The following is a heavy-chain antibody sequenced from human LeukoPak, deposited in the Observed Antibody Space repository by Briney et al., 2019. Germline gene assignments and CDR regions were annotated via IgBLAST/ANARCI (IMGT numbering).Heavy chain of an antibody. CDR1: GYTFTSYY. Sequence: ASVKVSCKAPGYTFTSYYVHWVRQAPGQGLQWMGIINPTSGDTNYAQKFQGRVTMTRDMSTSTVYMELSSLRSEDTAVYYCARYGFSSVWQGGWHAFDIWGHGTMVIVSS. CDR2: INPTSGDT. CDR3: ARYGFSSVWQGGWHAFDI. J-gene: IGHJ3*02. D-gene: IGHD6-25*01. V-gene: IGHV1-46*01.